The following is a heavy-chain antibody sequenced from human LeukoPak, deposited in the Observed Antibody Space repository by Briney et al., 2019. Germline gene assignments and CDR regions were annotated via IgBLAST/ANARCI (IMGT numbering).Heavy chain of an antibody. CDR3: VSFYETY. CDR1: GNYW. V-gene: IGHV3-74*01. D-gene: IGHD2-2*01. J-gene: IGHJ4*02. Sequence: GGSLRLSCAASGNYWMHWVRQAPGKGLVWVSHINGDGSWTSYADSVKGRFTISKDDAKNTVYLQMNNLRAEDTAVYYCVSFYETYWGRGTLVTVSS. CDR2: INGDGSWT.